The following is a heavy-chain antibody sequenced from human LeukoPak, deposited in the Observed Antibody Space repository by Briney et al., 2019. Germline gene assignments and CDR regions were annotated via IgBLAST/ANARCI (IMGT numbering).Heavy chain of an antibody. Sequence: GGSLRLSCAASGFTFSNSGMHWVRQAPGKGLEWVAIIWYDGSNKYYTDSVKGRFSISRDNSKNTLYLQMNSLRAEDTAVYYCAKDDRGYSYGGSNYFDYWGQGTLVTVSS. V-gene: IGHV3-30*02. CDR1: GFTFSNSG. D-gene: IGHD5-18*01. J-gene: IGHJ4*02. CDR3: AKDDRGYSYGGSNYFDY. CDR2: IWYDGSNK.